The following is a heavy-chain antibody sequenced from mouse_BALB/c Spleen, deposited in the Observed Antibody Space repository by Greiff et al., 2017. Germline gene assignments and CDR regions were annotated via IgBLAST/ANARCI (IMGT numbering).Heavy chain of an antibody. J-gene: IGHJ2*01. CDR1: GYTLSSYW. CDR2: ILPGSGSN. V-gene: IGHV1-9*01. D-gene: IGHD1-1*01. Sequence: QVQLQQSGAELMTPGASVKISCTATGYTLSSYWIEWVKQRPGHGLEWIGEILPGSGSNNYNEKFKGKATYTADTSSNTAYMQRSSPTAEDSAVYDCAGRYYCGSSPIDYWGQGTTVTVSS. CDR3: AGRYYCGSSPIDY.